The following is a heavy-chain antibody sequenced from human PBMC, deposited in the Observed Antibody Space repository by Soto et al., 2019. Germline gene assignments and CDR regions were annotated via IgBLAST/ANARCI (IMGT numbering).Heavy chain of an antibody. CDR1: GGSFSGYY. Sequence: QVQLQQWGAGLLKPSETLSLTCAVYGGSFSGYYWSWIRQPPGKGLEWIGEINHSGSTNYNPSLKRRVTISVDTSKNQFSLKLSSVTAADTAVYYCASFPSTSYSGYDWSTYGMDVWGQGTTVTVSS. V-gene: IGHV4-34*01. J-gene: IGHJ6*02. CDR3: ASFPSTSYSGYDWSTYGMDV. CDR2: INHSGST. D-gene: IGHD5-12*01.